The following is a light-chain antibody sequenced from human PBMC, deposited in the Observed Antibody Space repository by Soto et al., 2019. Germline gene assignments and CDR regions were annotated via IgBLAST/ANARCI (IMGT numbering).Light chain of an antibody. CDR1: SSDVGIYDY. Sequence: QSALTQPASVSGSPGQSISISCTGTSSDVGIYDYVSWYQHHPGKAPKLMVYEVTNRPSGVSNRFSGSKSGNTASLTISGLQAEDEADYYCSSFSSDSTPLVFSGGIQLTVL. CDR3: SSFSSDSTPLV. CDR2: EVT. J-gene: IGLJ2*01. V-gene: IGLV2-14*01.